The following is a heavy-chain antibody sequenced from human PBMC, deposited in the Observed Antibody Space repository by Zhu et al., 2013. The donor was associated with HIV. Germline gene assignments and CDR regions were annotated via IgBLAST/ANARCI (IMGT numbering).Heavy chain of an antibody. CDR1: GGTFSSYA. Sequence: QVQLVQSGAEVKKPGSSVKVSCKASGGTFSSYAISWVRQAPGQGLEWMGGIIPIFGTANYAQKFQGRVTITADESTSTAYMELSSLRSEDTAVYYCARDRGQTVRGIQLWSLRYYGMDVWGQGTTVTVSS. J-gene: IGHJ6*02. D-gene: IGHD5-18*01. CDR2: IIPIFGTA. CDR3: ARDRGQTVRGIQLWSLRYYGMDV. V-gene: IGHV1-69*01.